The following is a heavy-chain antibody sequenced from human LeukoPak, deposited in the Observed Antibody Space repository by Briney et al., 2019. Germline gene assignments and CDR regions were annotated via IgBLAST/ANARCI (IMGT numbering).Heavy chain of an antibody. Sequence: SVKVSCKASGGTFSGYAISWVRQAPGQGLEWMGGIIPIFGTANYAQKFQGRVTITTDESTSTAYMELSSLRSEDTAVYYCARGDYGDYYFDYWGQGTLVTVSS. CDR1: GGTFSGYA. V-gene: IGHV1-69*05. D-gene: IGHD4-17*01. J-gene: IGHJ4*02. CDR2: IIPIFGTA. CDR3: ARGDYGDYYFDY.